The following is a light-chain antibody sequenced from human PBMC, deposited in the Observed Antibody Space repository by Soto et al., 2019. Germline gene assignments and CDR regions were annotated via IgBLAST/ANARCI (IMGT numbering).Light chain of an antibody. CDR1: EGVSRN. J-gene: IGKJ2*01. V-gene: IGKV3-15*01. CDR2: NAL. CDR3: QQYNNWYT. Sequence: ETVLTQSPATLCVSPGESVTLSCRANEGVSRNLAWYQQKRGQAPRLLIYNALIRATGIPARFSGSGSGTEFTLTISGLQSEDFPIYYCQQYNNWYTFGQGTKLEIK.